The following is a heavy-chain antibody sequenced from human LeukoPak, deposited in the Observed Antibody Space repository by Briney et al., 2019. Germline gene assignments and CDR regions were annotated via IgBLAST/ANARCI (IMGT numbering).Heavy chain of an antibody. V-gene: IGHV3-23*01. Sequence: PPGGSLRLSCAASGFTFSSYAMSWVRQAPGKGLEWVSAISGSGGSTYYADSVKGRFTISRDNSKNTLYLQMNSLRAEDTAVYYCVVGKYYYDSSGYYSPFDYWGQGTLVTVSS. CDR1: GFTFSSYA. CDR3: VVGKYYYDSSGYYSPFDY. J-gene: IGHJ4*02. CDR2: ISGSGGST. D-gene: IGHD3-22*01.